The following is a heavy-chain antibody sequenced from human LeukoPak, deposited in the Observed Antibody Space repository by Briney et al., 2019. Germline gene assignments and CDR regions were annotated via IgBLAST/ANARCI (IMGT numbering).Heavy chain of an antibody. CDR1: GFPFIEYS. J-gene: IGHJ4*02. D-gene: IGHD1-1*01. Sequence: PGGSLRLSCTASGFPFIEYSMNWVRQVPGKGLEWISYIGIDSGNTKYADSVRGRFTISAVKAKNSLYLQMNSLRVEDTAVYYCARDHNYAFDNWGQGTLVSVAS. CDR3: ARDHNYAFDN. CDR2: IGIDSGNT. V-gene: IGHV3-48*01.